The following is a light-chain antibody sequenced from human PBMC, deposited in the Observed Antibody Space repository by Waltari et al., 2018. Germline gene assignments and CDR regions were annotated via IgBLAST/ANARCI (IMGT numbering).Light chain of an antibody. CDR1: QDIVNY. CDR2: EAS. V-gene: IGKV1-33*01. CDR3: QQYENLPYT. J-gene: IGKJ2*01. Sequence: DIQMTQSPSSLSASVGDRVTITCQASQDIVNYLNWYQQTPRKAPKLLIYEASNLATGVPSRFSGGGSGTDFSFTITSLHPEDIATYYCQQYENLPYTFGQGTKVEIK.